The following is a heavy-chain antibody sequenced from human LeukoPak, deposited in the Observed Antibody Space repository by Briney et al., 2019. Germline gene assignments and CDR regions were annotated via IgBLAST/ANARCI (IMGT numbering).Heavy chain of an antibody. V-gene: IGHV3-23*01. J-gene: IGHJ4*02. CDR1: GFTFSSYA. Sequence: GASLRLSCAASGFTFSSYAMNWVRQAPGKRLEWVSSIIGGGRDTYYAESVRGRFTISRDNSKNTLYLQMNSLRAEDTAVYYCARNSNYYDSSGSMGLDYWGQGTLVTVSS. CDR3: ARNSNYYDSSGSMGLDY. D-gene: IGHD3-22*01. CDR2: IIGGGRDT.